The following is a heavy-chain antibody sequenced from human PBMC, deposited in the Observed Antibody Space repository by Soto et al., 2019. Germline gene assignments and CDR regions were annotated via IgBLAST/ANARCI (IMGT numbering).Heavy chain of an antibody. CDR3: ARGGRGWYTDFQH. CDR1: GFTFSRYD. V-gene: IGHV3-33*01. Sequence: QVQLVESGGGVVQPGRSLRLSCAASGFTFSRYDMHWVRQAPGKGLEGVAVIWYDGSNKDYADSVKGRFTISRDNSKNTLYVQMNSLRVEDTAVYYCARGGRGWYTDFQHWGQGALVTVSS. D-gene: IGHD6-19*01. CDR2: IWYDGSNK. J-gene: IGHJ1*01.